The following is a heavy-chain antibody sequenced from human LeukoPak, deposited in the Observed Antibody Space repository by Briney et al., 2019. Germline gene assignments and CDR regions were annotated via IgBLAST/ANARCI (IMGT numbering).Heavy chain of an antibody. V-gene: IGHV3-48*02. Sequence: GGSLRLSCAASGFTFSSYSMNWVRQAPGKGLEWVSHITASGTAMFYADSVKGRFTISRDNAKNSLYLQMNSLRDEDTAVYYCAREDYYDSSGYSDFDYWGQGTLVTVSS. D-gene: IGHD3-22*01. CDR2: ITASGTAM. J-gene: IGHJ4*02. CDR3: AREDYYDSSGYSDFDY. CDR1: GFTFSSYS.